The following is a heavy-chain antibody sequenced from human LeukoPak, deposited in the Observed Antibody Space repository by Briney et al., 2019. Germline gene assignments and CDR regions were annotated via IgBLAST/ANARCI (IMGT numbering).Heavy chain of an antibody. Sequence: GASVKVSCKASGYTFTGYYMHWVRQAPGQGLEWMGIINPSGGSTSYAQKFQGRVTMTRDMSTSTVYMELSSLRSEDTAVYYCARDNPPYYYDSSGYLPGGYWGQGTLVTVSS. V-gene: IGHV1-46*01. CDR1: GYTFTGYY. D-gene: IGHD3-22*01. J-gene: IGHJ4*02. CDR2: INPSGGST. CDR3: ARDNPPYYYDSSGYLPGGY.